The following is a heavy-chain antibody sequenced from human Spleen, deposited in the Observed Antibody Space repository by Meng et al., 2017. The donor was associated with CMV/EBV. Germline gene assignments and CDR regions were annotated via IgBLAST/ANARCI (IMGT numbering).Heavy chain of an antibody. J-gene: IGHJ4*02. V-gene: IGHV3-7*01. CDR1: GFTFSTYW. CDR2: IKQDGSEK. CDR3: ASSWDFDY. Sequence: GVLKISCAASGFTFSTYWMNWVRQAPGKGLEWVANIKQDGSEKYYVDSVKGRFTISRDNAKNSLYLQMTSLRAEDTAVYYCASSWDFDYWGQGTLVTVSS. D-gene: IGHD7-27*01.